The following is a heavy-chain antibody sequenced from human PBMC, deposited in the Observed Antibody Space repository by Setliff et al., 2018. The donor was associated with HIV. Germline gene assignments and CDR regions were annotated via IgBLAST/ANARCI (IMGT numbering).Heavy chain of an antibody. V-gene: IGHV4-59*01. J-gene: IGHJ4*02. CDR3: ARGPSLQTTLFDY. CDR1: GGSISRYY. CDR2: TYYSGST. Sequence: SETLSLTCTVSGGSISRYYWSWIRQPPGKGLEWIGYTYYSGSTNYNPSLKSRVTISVDTSKNQFSLKLTSVTAADTAVCYCARGPSLQTTLFDYWGQGTLVTVSS.